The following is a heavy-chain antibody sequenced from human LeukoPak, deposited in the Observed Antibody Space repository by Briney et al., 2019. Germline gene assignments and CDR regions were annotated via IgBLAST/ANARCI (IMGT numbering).Heavy chain of an antibody. J-gene: IGHJ6*03. CDR1: GFTFSSYS. D-gene: IGHD3-16*01. Sequence: GGSLRLSCAASGFTFSSYSMNWVRQAPGKGLEWVSSISSSSSYIYYADSVKGRFTISRDNAKNSLYLQMNSLRAEDTAVYYCARDGGGGDYYMDVWGKGTTVTISS. V-gene: IGHV3-21*04. CDR2: ISSSSSYI. CDR3: ARDGGGGDYYMDV.